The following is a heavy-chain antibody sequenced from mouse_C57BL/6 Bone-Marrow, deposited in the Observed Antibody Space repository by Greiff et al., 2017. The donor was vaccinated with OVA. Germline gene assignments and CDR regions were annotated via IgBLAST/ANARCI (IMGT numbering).Heavy chain of an antibody. D-gene: IGHD2-13*01. Sequence: QVQLQQPGAELVRPGSSVKLSCKASGYTFTSYWMDWVKQRPGQGLEWIGNIYPSDSGTNYNQKFKDKATLTVDKSSSTAYMQLSSLTSEDSAVYYCARWGDRDYWGQGTTLTVSS. J-gene: IGHJ2*01. CDR1: GYTFTSYW. CDR3: ARWGDRDY. CDR2: IYPSDSGT. V-gene: IGHV1-61*01.